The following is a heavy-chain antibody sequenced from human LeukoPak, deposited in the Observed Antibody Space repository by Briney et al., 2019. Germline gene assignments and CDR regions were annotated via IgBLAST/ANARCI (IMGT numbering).Heavy chain of an antibody. V-gene: IGHV4-59*01. Sequence: KPSETLSLTCTVSGGSISSYYWSWIRQPPGKGLEWIGYIYYSGSTNYSPSLKSRVTTSVDTSKNQFSLKLSSVTAADTAVYYCARTTEAHSWRTRYYDYYMDVWGKGTTVTVSS. CDR2: IYYSGST. D-gene: IGHD6-13*01. J-gene: IGHJ6*03. CDR3: ARTTEAHSWRTRYYDYYMDV. CDR1: GGSISSYY.